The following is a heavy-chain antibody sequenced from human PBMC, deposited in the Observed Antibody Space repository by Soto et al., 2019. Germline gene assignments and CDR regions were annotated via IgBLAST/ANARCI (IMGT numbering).Heavy chain of an antibody. CDR1: GGSINSGGYY. V-gene: IGHV4-31*03. CDR2: MSYSGST. Sequence: QVQLRESGPGLVEPSQTLSLTCTVSGGSINSGGYYWNWIRQTPGKGLEWIGYMSYSGSTYYNPCIRSRIIISAAASESHFSLKLSSVTAADTAVYFWARGYRQSGYSSSWVFDYWGQGTLVNVSS. CDR3: ARGYRQSGYSSSWVFDY. D-gene: IGHD6-13*01. J-gene: IGHJ4*02.